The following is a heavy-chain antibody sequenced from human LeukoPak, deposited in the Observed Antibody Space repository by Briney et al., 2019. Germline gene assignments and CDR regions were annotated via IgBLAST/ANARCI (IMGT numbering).Heavy chain of an antibody. J-gene: IGHJ4*02. D-gene: IGHD5-18*01. CDR2: IRYDGSNK. V-gene: IGHV3-30*02. Sequence: PGGSLRLSCAASGFTFSNYGMHWVRQAPGKGLEWVAFIRYDGSNKYYVDSMKGRFTISRDNSKSTLYLQMNSLSAEDTVVYYCAKERAQYTYGPYYFDYWGQGTLVTVSS. CDR1: GFTFSNYG. CDR3: AKERAQYTYGPYYFDY.